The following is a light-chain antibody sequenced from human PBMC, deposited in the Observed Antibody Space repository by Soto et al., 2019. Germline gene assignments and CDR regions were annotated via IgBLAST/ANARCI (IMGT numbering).Light chain of an antibody. CDR2: GAS. V-gene: IGKV3-20*01. Sequence: EIVLTQSPGTLSLSPGERATLSCRASQSVSNSYLAWYQQKPGQAPRLLIYGASSRATGIPDRFSGSGSGTDFTLTIIRLEPEDFAVYYCQQYGNSPPNTFGQGTKLEIK. J-gene: IGKJ2*01. CDR3: QQYGNSPPNT. CDR1: QSVSNSY.